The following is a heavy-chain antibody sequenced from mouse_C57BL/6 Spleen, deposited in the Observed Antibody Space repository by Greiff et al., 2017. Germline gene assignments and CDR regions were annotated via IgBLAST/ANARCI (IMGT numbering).Heavy chain of an antibody. J-gene: IGHJ1*03. CDR3: TRDHYGSSHWYFDV. CDR2: ISSGGDYI. CDR1: GFTFSSYA. V-gene: IGHV5-9-1*02. D-gene: IGHD1-1*01. Sequence: EVKLVESGEGLVKPGGSLKLSCAASGFTFSSYAMSWVRQTPEKRLEWVAYISSGGDYIYYADTVKGRFTISRDNARNTLYLQMSSLKSEDTAMYYCTRDHYGSSHWYFDVWGTGTTVTVSS.